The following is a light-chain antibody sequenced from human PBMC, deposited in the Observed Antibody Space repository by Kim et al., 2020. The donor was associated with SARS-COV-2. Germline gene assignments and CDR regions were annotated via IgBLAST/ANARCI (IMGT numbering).Light chain of an antibody. CDR2: GAS. CDR1: QGIRSD. V-gene: IGKV1-17*01. Sequence: ASLGGRVTLTCRASQGIRSDLGWYQQKPGRAPTRLIYGASTLESGVPSRFSGSGSGTEFTLTISSLQPEDFATYYCLQHHAYPRTFGQGTKVEIK. J-gene: IGKJ1*01. CDR3: LQHHAYPRT.